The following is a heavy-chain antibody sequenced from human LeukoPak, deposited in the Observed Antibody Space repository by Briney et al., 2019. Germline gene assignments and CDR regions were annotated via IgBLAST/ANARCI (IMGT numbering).Heavy chain of an antibody. CDR2: VNQAGSDK. D-gene: IGHD6-19*01. CDR3: ARGVFASGWYPDNFDY. V-gene: IGHV3-7*01. J-gene: IGHJ4*02. Sequence: GGSLRLSCAASGFAFNSYWMSWVRQAPGKGLEWVANVNQAGSDKYYMDSVKGRFTISRGNAENSLALQMDSLRAEDTAVYYCARGVFASGWYPDNFDYWGQGTLVTVSS. CDR1: GFAFNSYW.